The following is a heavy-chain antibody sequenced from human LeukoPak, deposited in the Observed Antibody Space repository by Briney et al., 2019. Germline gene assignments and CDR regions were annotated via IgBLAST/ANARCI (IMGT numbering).Heavy chain of an antibody. CDR2: ISAYNGNT. Sequence: ASVKVSCKASGYTFISYGISWVRQAPGQGLEWMGWISAYNGNTNYAQKFQGRVTMTTDTSTSTAYMELRSLRSDDTAVYYCARSQQLQTLYGMDVWGQGTTVTVSS. V-gene: IGHV1-18*01. D-gene: IGHD6-13*01. CDR1: GYTFISYG. J-gene: IGHJ6*02. CDR3: ARSQQLQTLYGMDV.